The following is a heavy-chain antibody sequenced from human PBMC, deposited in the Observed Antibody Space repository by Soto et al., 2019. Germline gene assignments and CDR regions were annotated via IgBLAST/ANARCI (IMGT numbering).Heavy chain of an antibody. CDR3: AKDGYYSGWYFDL. CDR1: GYSFTSYW. V-gene: IGHV5-51*01. J-gene: IGHJ2*01. CDR2: IYPGNSDT. D-gene: IGHD3-22*01. Sequence: GESLKISCKGSGYSFTSYWIGWVRQMPGKGLEWMGIIYPGNSDTTYSPSFQGQVTISVDKSINTAYLQWSSLKASDTAIYYCAKDGYYSGWYFDLWGRGTLVTVSS.